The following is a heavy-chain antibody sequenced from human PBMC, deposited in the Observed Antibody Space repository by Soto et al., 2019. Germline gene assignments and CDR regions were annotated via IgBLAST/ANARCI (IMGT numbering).Heavy chain of an antibody. CDR1: GGTFSSYA. V-gene: IGHV1-69*13. Sequence: SVKVSCKASGGTFSSYAISWVRQAPGQGLEWMGGIIPIFGTANYAQKFQGRVTITADESTSTAYMELSSLRSEDTAGYYCARLSTSSEWAFDIWGQGTMVTVSS. CDR2: IIPIFGTA. D-gene: IGHD3-3*01. J-gene: IGHJ3*02. CDR3: ARLSTSSEWAFDI.